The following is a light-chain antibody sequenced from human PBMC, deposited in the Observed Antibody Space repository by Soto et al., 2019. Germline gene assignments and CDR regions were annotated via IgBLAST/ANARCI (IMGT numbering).Light chain of an antibody. CDR2: AAS. Sequence: DIQLTQSPSLLSASVGDRVTIGCLASQGISTYLAWYQQTSGKAPKLLISAASTLQRGVPSRFSGSGSGTQFTLTISSLQPEDFATYYCQQLNAYPLTFGGGTKV. CDR3: QQLNAYPLT. CDR1: QGISTY. J-gene: IGKJ4*01. V-gene: IGKV1-9*01.